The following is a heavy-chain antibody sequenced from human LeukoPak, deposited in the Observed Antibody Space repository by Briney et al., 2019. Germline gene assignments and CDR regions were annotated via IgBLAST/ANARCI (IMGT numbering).Heavy chain of an antibody. CDR3: ARDAPPSYCSSTSCYPAEYFQH. D-gene: IGHD2-2*01. CDR2: ISADNGNT. V-gene: IGHV1-18*01. Sequence: ASVKVSCKASGYTFTSYGISWVRQAPGQGLEWMGWISADNGNTNYAQKLQGRVTMTTDTSTSTAYMELRSLRSDDTAVYYCARDAPPSYCSSTSCYPAEYFQHWGQGTLVTVSS. CDR1: GYTFTSYG. J-gene: IGHJ1*01.